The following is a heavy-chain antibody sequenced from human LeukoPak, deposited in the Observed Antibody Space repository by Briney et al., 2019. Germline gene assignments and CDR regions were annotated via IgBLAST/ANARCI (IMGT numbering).Heavy chain of an antibody. J-gene: IGHJ4*02. V-gene: IGHV3-21*01. CDR3: ATNQGYSSHIDY. Sequence: GGSLRLSCAASGFTFSSYSMNWVRQAPGKGLEWVSSISSSSSYIYYADSVKGRFTISRDNAKNSLYLQMNSLRAEDTAVYYCATNQGYSSHIDYWGQGTLVTVSS. D-gene: IGHD6-13*01. CDR1: GFTFSSYS. CDR2: ISSSSSYI.